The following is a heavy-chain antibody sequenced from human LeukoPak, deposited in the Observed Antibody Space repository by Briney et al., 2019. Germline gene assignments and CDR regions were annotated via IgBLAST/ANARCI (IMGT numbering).Heavy chain of an antibody. D-gene: IGHD3-22*01. Sequence: GGSLRLSCAASGFTFSSNSMNWVRQAPGKGLEWVSYITSSSSAIYYADSVKGRFTISRDNAKNSLYLQMNSLRAEDTAVYYCAKDFEVVVITSPDYWGQGTLVTVSS. CDR3: AKDFEVVVITSPDY. CDR2: ITSSSSAI. CDR1: GFTFSSNS. J-gene: IGHJ4*02. V-gene: IGHV3-48*04.